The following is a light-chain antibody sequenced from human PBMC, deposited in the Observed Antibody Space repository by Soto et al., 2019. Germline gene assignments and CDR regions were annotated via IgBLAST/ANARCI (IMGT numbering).Light chain of an antibody. CDR3: SSYGGSNNFV. V-gene: IGLV2-8*01. CDR1: SSDVGGYNF. J-gene: IGLJ1*01. CDR2: EVT. Sequence: QSALTQPPSASGSPGQSVTISCTGTSSDVGGYNFVSWYQQYPGKAPKLIIYEVTKRPSGVPDRFSASKSGNTASLTVSGLQTDDEADYYCSSYGGSNNFVFGTGTKGTVL.